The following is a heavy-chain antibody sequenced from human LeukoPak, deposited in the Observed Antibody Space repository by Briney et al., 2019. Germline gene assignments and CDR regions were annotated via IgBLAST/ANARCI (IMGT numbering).Heavy chain of an antibody. CDR1: GYTFTDYY. CDR3: TIDEWEFPGY. Sequence: GASVKVSCKASGYTFTDYYIHWVRQAPGQGLEWMGWINPKRGATDFAQECHGRITLTRDTSITTAHMEMNRLTSDDTAVYFCTIDEWEFPGYWGQGTRVTVAP. V-gene: IGHV1-2*02. J-gene: IGHJ4*02. CDR2: INPKRGAT. D-gene: IGHD1-26*01.